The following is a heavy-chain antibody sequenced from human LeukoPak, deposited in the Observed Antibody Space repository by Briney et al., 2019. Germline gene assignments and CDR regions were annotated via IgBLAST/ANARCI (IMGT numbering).Heavy chain of an antibody. Sequence: GASVKVSCKASGYTFTSYYMHWVRQAPGQGLEWMGVINPSGGSTSYAQKFQGRVTTTRDTSTSTVYMELSSLRSGDTAVYYCARERPTYYYDSSGTDYWGQGTLVTVSS. CDR1: GYTFTSYY. D-gene: IGHD3-22*01. CDR3: ARERPTYYYDSSGTDY. V-gene: IGHV1-46*01. CDR2: INPSGGST. J-gene: IGHJ4*02.